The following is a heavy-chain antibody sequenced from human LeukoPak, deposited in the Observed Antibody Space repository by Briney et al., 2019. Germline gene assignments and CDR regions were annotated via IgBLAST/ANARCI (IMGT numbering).Heavy chain of an antibody. CDR2: ISYDGSNK. Sequence: PGRSLRLSCAASGFTFSSYGMHWVRQAPGKGLEWVAVISYDGSNKYYADSVKGRFTISRGNSKNTLYLQMNSLRAEDTAVYYCAKDAIPLRYFDWFFDYWGQGTLVTVSS. CDR3: AKDAIPLRYFDWFFDY. D-gene: IGHD3-9*01. V-gene: IGHV3-30*18. CDR1: GFTFSSYG. J-gene: IGHJ4*02.